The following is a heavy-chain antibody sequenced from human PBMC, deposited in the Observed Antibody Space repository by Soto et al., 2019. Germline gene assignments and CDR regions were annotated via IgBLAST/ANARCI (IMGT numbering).Heavy chain of an antibody. D-gene: IGHD3-10*01. Sequence: EVQLLESGGGLVQPGGSLRLSCAASGFTFKNYAMTWVRQAPGKGMEWVSSIGGSGSCAYYADSVKGRFTVSRDDSKNTLYLQMSGLRVDDTALYYRAKDAVPYNGEWDWFDLWGQGTLVTVSS. CDR1: GFTFKNYA. CDR3: AKDAVPYNGEWDWFDL. J-gene: IGHJ5*02. CDR2: IGGSGSCA. V-gene: IGHV3-23*01.